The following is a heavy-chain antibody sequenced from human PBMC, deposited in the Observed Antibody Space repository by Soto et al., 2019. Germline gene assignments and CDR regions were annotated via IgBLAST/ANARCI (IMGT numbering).Heavy chain of an antibody. Sequence: GASVKVSCKKSGYTFSSNGIRWVRPAPGQGRDWMGWIGGYSGNTNYAQECQGRLTMTTDTATSTAYMELVSLRSNDTAVYYCASSLAVAYSDDFWG. CDR2: IGGYSGNT. CDR3: ASSLAVAYSDDF. CDR1: GYTFSSNG. V-gene: IGHV1-18*01. J-gene: IGHJ4*01. D-gene: IGHD6-19*01.